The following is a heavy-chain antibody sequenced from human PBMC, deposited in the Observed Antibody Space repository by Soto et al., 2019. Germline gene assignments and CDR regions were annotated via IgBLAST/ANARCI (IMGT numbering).Heavy chain of an antibody. J-gene: IGHJ6*03. CDR3: ARAGDDSSASENFGVMDV. CDR1: VGTFNRYS. Sequence: QVQLVQSGADVKEPGSSVTVSCKTSVGTFNRYSVSWIRQAPGHGLEWMGRIIPVLDVVNYAQKFQGRVTITADRRTNIAYREVRGRTAEDTALYGWARAGDDSSASENFGVMDVWGKGTRVAASS. V-gene: IGHV1-69*02. D-gene: IGHD6-19*01. CDR2: IIPVLDVV.